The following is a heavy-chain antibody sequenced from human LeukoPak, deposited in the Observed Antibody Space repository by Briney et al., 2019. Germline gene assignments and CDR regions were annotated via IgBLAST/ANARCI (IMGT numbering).Heavy chain of an antibody. CDR3: ARVAMVTPRWFDP. J-gene: IGHJ5*02. V-gene: IGHV1-69*05. D-gene: IGHD5-18*01. CDR2: IIPIFGTA. Sequence: GSSVKVSCKASGGTFSSCAISWVRQAPGQGLEWMGRIIPIFGTANYAQKFQGRVTITTDESTSTAYMELSSLRSEDTAVYYCARVAMVTPRWFDPWGQGTLVTVSS. CDR1: GGTFSSCA.